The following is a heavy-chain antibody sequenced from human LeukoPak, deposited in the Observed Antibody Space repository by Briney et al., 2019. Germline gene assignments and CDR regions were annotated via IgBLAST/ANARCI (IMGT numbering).Heavy chain of an antibody. CDR2: ISGSSRHI. CDR1: GFTFSSYS. D-gene: IGHD4-17*01. V-gene: IGHV3-21*01. J-gene: IGHJ2*01. CDR3: ARFDYGDQYWNFDL. Sequence: PGGSLRLSCIASGFTFSSYSMNWVRQAPGKGLEWVSAISGSSRHIHYLDSVKGRFTISRDNAKNSLCLQMSSVRAEDTAVYYCARFDYGDQYWNFDLWGRGTLVTVSS.